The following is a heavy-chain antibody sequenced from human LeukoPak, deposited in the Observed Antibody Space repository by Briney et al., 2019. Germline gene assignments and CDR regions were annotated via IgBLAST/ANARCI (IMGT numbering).Heavy chain of an antibody. J-gene: IGHJ5*02. CDR2: FDPEDGET. D-gene: IGHD6-19*01. CDR1: GYTLTELS. Sequence: AASVKVSCKVSGYTLTELSMHWVRQAPGKGLEWMGGFDPEDGETIYAQKFQGRVTMTEDTSTDTAYMELSSLRSGDTAVYYCARGHQFGYSSGWPPYNWFDPWGQGTLVTVSS. V-gene: IGHV1-24*01. CDR3: ARGHQFGYSSGWPPYNWFDP.